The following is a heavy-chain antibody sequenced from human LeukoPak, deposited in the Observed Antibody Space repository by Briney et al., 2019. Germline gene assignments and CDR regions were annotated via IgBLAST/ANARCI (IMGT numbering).Heavy chain of an antibody. CDR3: ARRGYCSGGNCFSAAFDI. CDR2: IYPGDSDI. Sequence: GESLEISCKGSGYSFTTYWIGWVRQMPGEGLEWMGIIYPGDSDIRYSPSFQGQVTISADKSISTAYLQRSSLKASDTAMYYCARRGYCSGGNCFSAAFDIWGQGTMVTVSS. CDR1: GYSFTTYW. V-gene: IGHV5-51*01. D-gene: IGHD2-15*01. J-gene: IGHJ3*02.